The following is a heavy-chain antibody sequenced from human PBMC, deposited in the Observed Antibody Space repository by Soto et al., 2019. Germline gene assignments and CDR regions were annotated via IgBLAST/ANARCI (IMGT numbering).Heavy chain of an antibody. CDR1: GFTFSDYY. CDR3: ARVGFSSTSCYEPPTYYYYYYYMDV. J-gene: IGHJ6*03. D-gene: IGHD2-2*01. V-gene: IGHV3-11*01. CDR2: ISSSGSTI. Sequence: GGSLRLSCAASGFTFSDYYMSWIRQAPGKGLEWVSYISSSGSTIYYADSVKGRFTISRDNAKNSLYLQMNSLRAEDTAVYYCARVGFSSTSCYEPPTYYYYYYYMDVWGKGTTVTVSS.